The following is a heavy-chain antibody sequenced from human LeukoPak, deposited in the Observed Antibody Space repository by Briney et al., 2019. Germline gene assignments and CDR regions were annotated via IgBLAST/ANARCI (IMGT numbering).Heavy chain of an antibody. D-gene: IGHD2-15*01. J-gene: IGHJ5*02. CDR3: ARDIGYCSGGSCSNWFDP. V-gene: IGHV1-2*02. CDR2: INPSSGGT. CDR1: GYTFTGYY. Sequence: ASVTVSCKASGYTFTGYYMHWVRQAPGQGLEWMGWINPSSGGTNYAQKFQGRVTMTRDRSISTAYMELSRLRSDDTAVYYCARDIGYCSGGSCSNWFDPWGQGTLVTVSS.